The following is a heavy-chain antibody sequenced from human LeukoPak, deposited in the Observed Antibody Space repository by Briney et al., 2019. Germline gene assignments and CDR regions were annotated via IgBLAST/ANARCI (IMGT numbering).Heavy chain of an antibody. V-gene: IGHV1-46*03. D-gene: IGHD6-13*01. CDR2: INPSGGST. CDR3: YSSSWPMFDY. Sequence: ASVKVSCKASGYSFTNYDISWVRQAPGQGLEWMGIINPSGGSTSYAQKFQGRVTMTRDMSTSTVYMELSSLRSEDTAVYYCYSSSWPMFDYWGQGTLVTVSS. CDR1: GYSFTNYD. J-gene: IGHJ4*02.